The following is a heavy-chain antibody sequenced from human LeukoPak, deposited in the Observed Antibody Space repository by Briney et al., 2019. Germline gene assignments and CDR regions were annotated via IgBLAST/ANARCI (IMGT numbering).Heavy chain of an antibody. D-gene: IGHD3-3*01. J-gene: IGHJ5*02. CDR2: MNPNSGNT. Sequence: ASVKVSCKASGCTLTSYDINWVRQATGQGLEWMGWMNPNSGNTGYAQKFQGRVTMTRNTSISTAYMELSSLRSEDTAVYYCARHITYYDFWSGYYNWFDPWGQGTLVTVSS. V-gene: IGHV1-8*01. CDR3: ARHITYYDFWSGYYNWFDP. CDR1: GCTLTSYD.